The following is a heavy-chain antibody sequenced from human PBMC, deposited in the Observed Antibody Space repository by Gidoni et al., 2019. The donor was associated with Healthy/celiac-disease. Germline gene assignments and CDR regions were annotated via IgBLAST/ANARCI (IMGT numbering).Heavy chain of an antibody. CDR3: ARERVRFDYGDLLRWFDP. J-gene: IGHJ5*02. CDR1: GFTFSSFW. V-gene: IGHV3-7*01. CDR2: IKQDGREK. D-gene: IGHD4-17*01. Sequence: EVQLLEPGGALFQHGGSLRLSCSASGFTFSSFWMRWVRQAPGKGLEGVANIKQDGREKYYVDSGKGRFTISRDNAKNSLYLQRNSLRAEDTAVYYCARERVRFDYGDLLRWFDPWGQGTLVTVSS.